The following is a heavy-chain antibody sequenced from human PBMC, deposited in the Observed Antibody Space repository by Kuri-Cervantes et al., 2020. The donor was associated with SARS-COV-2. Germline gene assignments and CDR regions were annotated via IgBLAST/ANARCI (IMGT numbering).Heavy chain of an antibody. CDR3: ARDVAAITTFGVPEM. V-gene: IGHV3-33*08. CDR1: GFTFSSYG. CDR2: IWYGGSTK. Sequence: GESLQIYCAASGFTFSSYGMHWVRQAPGKGLEWVAVIWYGGSTKFYSDSVRGRFIISRDDSKNTLYLQMNSLRAEDTAAYYCARDVAAITTFGVPEMWGQGTMVTVSS. D-gene: IGHD3-3*01. J-gene: IGHJ3*01.